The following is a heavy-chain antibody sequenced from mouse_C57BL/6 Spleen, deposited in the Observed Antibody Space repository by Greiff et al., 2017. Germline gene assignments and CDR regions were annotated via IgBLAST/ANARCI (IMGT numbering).Heavy chain of an antibody. CDR1: GYTFTDHS. D-gene: IGHD2-4*01. J-gene: IGHJ2*01. CDR3: ARRGKSYYDYGYYFDY. CDR2: IYPRDGST. Sequence: VQLQQSDAELVKPGASVKLSCKVSGYTFTDHSIHWMKQRPEQGLEWIGYIYPRDGSTKYNENFKGKATLTADKSSSTAYMQLNSLTTEDSAVYYGARRGKSYYDYGYYFDYWGQGTTLTVSS. V-gene: IGHV1-78*01.